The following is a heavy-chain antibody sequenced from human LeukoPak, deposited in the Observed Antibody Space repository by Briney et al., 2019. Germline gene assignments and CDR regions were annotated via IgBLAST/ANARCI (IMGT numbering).Heavy chain of an antibody. CDR3: ARVEREGYYYYYYYMDV. J-gene: IGHJ6*03. CDR1: GYTLTSYG. D-gene: IGHD1-1*01. CDR2: ISAYNGNT. V-gene: IGHV1-18*01. Sequence: ASVKVSCKASGYTLTSYGISWVRQAPGQGLEWMGWISAYNGNTNYAQKLQGRVTMTTDTSTSTAYMELRSLRSDDTAVYYCARVEREGYYYYYYYMDVWGKGTTVTVSS.